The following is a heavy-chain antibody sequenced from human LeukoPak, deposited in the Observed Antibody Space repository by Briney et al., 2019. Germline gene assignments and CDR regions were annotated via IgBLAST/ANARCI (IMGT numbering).Heavy chain of an antibody. Sequence: RGSLRLSCAASGFTFSTYAMNWVRQAPGKGLEWVSVISGSGGSTYYADSVKGRFTISRDNSKNTLYLQMNSLRAEDTAVYYCARAAQPGFDPWGQGTLVTVSS. CDR3: ARAAQPGFDP. CDR2: ISGSGGST. D-gene: IGHD1-14*01. CDR1: GFTFSTYA. V-gene: IGHV3-23*01. J-gene: IGHJ5*02.